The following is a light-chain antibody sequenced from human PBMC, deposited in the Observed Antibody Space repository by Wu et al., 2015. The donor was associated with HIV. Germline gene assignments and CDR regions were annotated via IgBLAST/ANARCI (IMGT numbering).Light chain of an antibody. Sequence: DIQMTQSPSTVSASVGDRVTITCRASQSISAWLAWYQQKPGRAPKLLIYKASTLESGVPSRFSGSGSATEFTLTISSLQPDDFATYYCQQYNSYSSYTFGQGTKLEIK. CDR2: KAS. V-gene: IGKV1-5*03. CDR1: QSISAW. J-gene: IGKJ2*01. CDR3: QQYNSYSSYT.